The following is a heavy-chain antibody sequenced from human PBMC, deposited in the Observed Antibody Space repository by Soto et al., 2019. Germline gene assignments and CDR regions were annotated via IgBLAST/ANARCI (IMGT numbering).Heavy chain of an antibody. CDR3: ASEVSSTDGMDV. CDR1: GTSSVSSSSYY. D-gene: IGHD2-15*01. Sequence: SETLSLTCTVSGTSSVSSSSYYRGWIRQPPGKGLEWIGSIDYTGNTFYSPSFRSRLTISVDTSKSQFSLKLRSVTAADTATYYCASEVSSTDGMDVWGQGTTVTVSS. CDR2: IDYTGNT. J-gene: IGHJ6*02. V-gene: IGHV4-39*01.